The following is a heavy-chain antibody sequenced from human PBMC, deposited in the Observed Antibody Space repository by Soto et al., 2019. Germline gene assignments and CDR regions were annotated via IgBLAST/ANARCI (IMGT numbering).Heavy chain of an antibody. V-gene: IGHV3-21*06. CDR1: GFRFRDYW. CDR3: ATARAQWLEGSRADY. J-gene: IGHJ4*02. Sequence: GGSLRLSCAVSGFRFRDYWMSWVRQAPGKGLEWVSSISNSGTYVTYADTVKGRFTISRDNDKNCLFLQMNSLRADDTAVYYCATARAQWLEGSRADYWGQGTLVTVSS. CDR2: ISNSGTYV. D-gene: IGHD6-19*01.